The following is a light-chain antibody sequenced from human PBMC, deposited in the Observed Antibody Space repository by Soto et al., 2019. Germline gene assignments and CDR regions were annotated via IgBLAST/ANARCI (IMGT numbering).Light chain of an antibody. J-gene: IGKJ1*01. V-gene: IGKV3-20*01. CDR3: QQYGSSPQT. CDR1: QSVSSSY. CDR2: GAS. Sequence: EIELTQSPGTLSLSPGERATLSCRASQSVSSSYLAWYQQKPGQAPRLLIYGASSSATGIPDRFSGSGSGTDFTLTISRLEPDDFAVYYCQQYGSSPQTFGQGTKVEIK.